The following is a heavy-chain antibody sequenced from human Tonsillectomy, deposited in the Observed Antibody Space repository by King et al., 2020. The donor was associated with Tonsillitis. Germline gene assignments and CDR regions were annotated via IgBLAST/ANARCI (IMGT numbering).Heavy chain of an antibody. CDR1: GGSFSGHY. V-gene: IGHV4-34*01. D-gene: IGHD3-10*02. J-gene: IGHJ4*02. Sequence: QVQLQQWGAGLLKPSETLSLTCAVYGGSFSGHYWSWIRQPPGKGLEWIWEINPTGNTNYNPSLMSRVTISVDTSKNQFSLRLSSVTAADTAVYYCAREGPKRGYYYVPGAFFDYWGQGTLVTVSS. CDR2: INPTGNT. CDR3: AREGPKRGYYYVPGAFFDY.